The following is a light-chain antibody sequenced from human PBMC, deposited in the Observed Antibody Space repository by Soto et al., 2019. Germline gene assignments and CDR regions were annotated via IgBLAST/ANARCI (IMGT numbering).Light chain of an antibody. J-gene: IGLJ1*01. CDR3: QSYDSSLSGYV. CDR2: GNS. V-gene: IGLV1-40*01. CDR1: SSNIGAGYD. Sequence: QSVVTQPPSVSGARGRRVTISCTGSSSNIGAGYDVHWYQQLPGTAPKLLIYGNSNRPSGVPDRFSGSKSGTSASLAITGLQAEDEADYYCQSYDSSLSGYVFGTGTKVTVL.